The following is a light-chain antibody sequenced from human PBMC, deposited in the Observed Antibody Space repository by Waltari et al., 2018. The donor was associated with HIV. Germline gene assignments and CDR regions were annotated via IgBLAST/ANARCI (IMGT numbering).Light chain of an antibody. V-gene: IGKV4-1*01. J-gene: IGKJ4*01. CDR1: QSVLETSKNRNY. Sequence: DIVMTQSPESLPVSLGERATIKCKSSQSVLETSKNRNYLSWYQQKPGQPPKLLLYWATTRESGVPDRFSGSKSGTSASLAITGLQAEDEADYYCQSFDTSLGVVFGGGTKV. CDR2: WAT. CDR3: QSFDTSLGVV.